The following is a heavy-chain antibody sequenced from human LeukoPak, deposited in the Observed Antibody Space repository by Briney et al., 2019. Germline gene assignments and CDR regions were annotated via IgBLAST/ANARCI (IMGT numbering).Heavy chain of an antibody. J-gene: IGHJ4*02. V-gene: IGHV1-24*01. D-gene: IGHD3-16*02. CDR1: GYTFTSYY. Sequence: ASVKVSCKASGYTFTSYYMHWVRQAPGKGLEWMGGFDPEDGETIYAQKFQGRVTMTEDTSTDTAYMELSSLRSEDTAVYYCATASLRLGELSLLNYWGQGTLVTVSS. CDR2: FDPEDGET. CDR3: ATASLRLGELSLLNY.